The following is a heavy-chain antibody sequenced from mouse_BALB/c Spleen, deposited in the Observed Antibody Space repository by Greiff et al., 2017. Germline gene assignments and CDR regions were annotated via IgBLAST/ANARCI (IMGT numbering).Heavy chain of an antibody. Sequence: QVQLQQSGPELVKPGASVRISCKASGYTFTSYYIHWVKQRPGQGLEWIGWIYPGNVNTKYNEKFKGKATLTADKSSSTAYMQLSSLTSEDSAVYFCARWDYSFAYWGQGTLVTVSA. J-gene: IGHJ3*01. CDR1: GYTFTSYY. V-gene: IGHV1S56*01. CDR2: IYPGNVNT. D-gene: IGHD1-1*01. CDR3: ARWDYSFAY.